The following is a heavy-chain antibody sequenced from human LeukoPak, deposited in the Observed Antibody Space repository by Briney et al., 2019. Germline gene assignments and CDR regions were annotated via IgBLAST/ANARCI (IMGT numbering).Heavy chain of an antibody. J-gene: IGHJ6*02. CDR2: ISSTSIYI. Sequence: GGSLRLSCAVSGFNFNTYSMNWVRQAPGKGPEWVSSISSTSIYIYYAESVKGRFAVSRDNAKNSLYLQMNSLRADDTAVYYCARAGDILLVSYFHFYGMDVWGQGTTVIVSS. CDR3: ARAGDILLVSYFHFYGMDV. D-gene: IGHD7-27*01. CDR1: GFNFNTYS. V-gene: IGHV3-21*01.